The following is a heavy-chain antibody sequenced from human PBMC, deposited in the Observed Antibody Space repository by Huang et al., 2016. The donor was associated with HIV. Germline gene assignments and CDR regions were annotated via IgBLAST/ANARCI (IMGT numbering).Heavy chain of an antibody. CDR1: GYRFTSYW. CDR2: IYPGDSDA. Sequence: EVQLVQSGAEVKKPGESLKISCKGSGYRFTSYWIGWVCQMPGKGLAWMGFIYPGDSDAIYSPSFQGQVTISADKSISTAYLQWSSLKASDTAMYYCARLSTTWYFDYWGQGTLVTVSS. D-gene: IGHD1-1*01. J-gene: IGHJ4*02. CDR3: ARLSTTWYFDY. V-gene: IGHV5-51*01.